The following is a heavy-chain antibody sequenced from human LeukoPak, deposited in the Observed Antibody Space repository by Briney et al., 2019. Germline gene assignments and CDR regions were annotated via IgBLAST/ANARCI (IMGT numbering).Heavy chain of an antibody. CDR1: GFTFSNYW. CDR2: IKQDGSEK. CDR3: ARGSSIGYYPTGEYLHH. Sequence: PGGPLRLSCAASGFTFSNYWMSWVRQAPGKGLEWVANIKQDGSEKYYVDSVKGRFTISRDNAKNSLYLQMNSLRAEDTAVYYCARGSSIGYYPTGEYLHHWGQGTLVTVSS. V-gene: IGHV3-7*01. D-gene: IGHD3-22*01. J-gene: IGHJ1*01.